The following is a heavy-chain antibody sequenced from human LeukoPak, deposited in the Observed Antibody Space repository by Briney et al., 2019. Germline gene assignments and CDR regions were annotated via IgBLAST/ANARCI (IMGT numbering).Heavy chain of an antibody. CDR1: GFTFSSYA. V-gene: IGHV3/OR16-10*01. Sequence: PGGSLRLSCAGSGFTFSSYAMHWVRQAPGKGLEWVSAIGTGGGTYYADSVKGRFTISRDNSKNTLYLQMNSLRAEDTAVYYCAKVSGDFDYWGQGTLVTVSS. D-gene: IGHD4-17*01. CDR3: AKVSGDFDY. J-gene: IGHJ4*02. CDR2: IGTGGGT.